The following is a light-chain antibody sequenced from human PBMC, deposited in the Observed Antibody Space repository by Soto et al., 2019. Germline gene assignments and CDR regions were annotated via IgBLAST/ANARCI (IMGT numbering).Light chain of an antibody. J-gene: IGKJ1*01. CDR1: QSISSW. Sequence: DIQMTQSPSALSASVGDRVTITCRASQSISSWLAWYQQKPGKAPRLLIYDASYLERGVPSMFSGSGSETEFTLTISDLQPDDLATNYCQQYNNFWTFCPGTKVEI. CDR2: DAS. V-gene: IGKV1-5*01. CDR3: QQYNNFWT.